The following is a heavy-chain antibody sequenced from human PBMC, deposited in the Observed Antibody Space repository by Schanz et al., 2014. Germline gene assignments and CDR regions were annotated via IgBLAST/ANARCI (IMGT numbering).Heavy chain of an antibody. CDR3: ARDPYSASYFPSPPLYGLDV. CDR1: GNIFTNYY. Sequence: QLQLVQSGAEVKRPGASAKVTCKASGNIFTNYYIHWVRQAPGQGLEWMGIINPSGGNANYARKFQGRVTMTRDTSTDTVYLEVRSLRLEDTAVYYCARDPYSASYFPSPPLYGLDVWGQGTTVTVSS. CDR2: INPSGGNA. V-gene: IGHV1-46*01. J-gene: IGHJ6*02. D-gene: IGHD1-26*01.